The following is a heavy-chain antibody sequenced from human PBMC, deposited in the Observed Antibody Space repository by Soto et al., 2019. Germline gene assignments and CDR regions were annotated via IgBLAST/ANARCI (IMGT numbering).Heavy chain of an antibody. J-gene: IGHJ5*02. Sequence: SETLSLTCAVYGGSFSTYCWSWIRQPPGKGLEWIGEINYSGSTNYNPSLKSRVTISLDTSKNKFSLNLRSVTAADTAVYYCARGRPQNTNWFDHWGQGTQVTVSS. CDR3: ARGRPQNTNWFDH. CDR1: GGSFSTYC. V-gene: IGHV4-34*01. CDR2: INYSGST.